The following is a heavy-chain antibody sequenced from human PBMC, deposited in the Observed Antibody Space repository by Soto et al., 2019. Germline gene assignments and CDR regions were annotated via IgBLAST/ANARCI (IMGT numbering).Heavy chain of an antibody. V-gene: IGHV4-39*01. D-gene: IGHD2-21*02. J-gene: IGHJ4*02. CDR3: ARQRTTVVTQAYFDH. CDR2: IYYSGRT. Sequence: SETLSLTCIVSGESISSSSYYGGCIRQPPGKGLEWIGSIYYSGRTYYNPSFKSRVTISIDTSKNQFSLKLSSVTATDTAVYYCARQRTTVVTQAYFDHWGQGALVTVSS. CDR1: GESISSSSYY.